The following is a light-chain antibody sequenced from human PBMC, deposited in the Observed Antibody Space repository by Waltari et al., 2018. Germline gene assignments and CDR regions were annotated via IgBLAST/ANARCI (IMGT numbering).Light chain of an antibody. CDR1: RSNIGSNY. CDR3: AAWDDSLSGPV. Sequence: QSVLTQSPSASGTPGQRVTISCSGSRSNIGSNYVYWYQQLPGTAPKLLIYRKNQRPSGGPDRFSGSKSGTSASLAIFGLRSEDDADYFCAAWDDSLSGPVFGGGTKLTVL. CDR2: RKN. V-gene: IGLV1-47*01. J-gene: IGLJ3*02.